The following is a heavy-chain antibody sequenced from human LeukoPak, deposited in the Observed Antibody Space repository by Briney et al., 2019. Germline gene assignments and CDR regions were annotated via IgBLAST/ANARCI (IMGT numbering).Heavy chain of an antibody. J-gene: IGHJ4*02. CDR1: GFTFSSYG. V-gene: IGHV3-33*01. CDR3: ARGAYGDYN. D-gene: IGHD4-17*01. Sequence: GGSLRLSCAASGFTFSSYGMHWVRQAPGKGLEWVAVIWYDGSNKYYADSVKGRFTISRDNAKNSLYLQMNSLRAEDTAVYYCARGAYGDYNWGQGTLVTVSS. CDR2: IWYDGSNK.